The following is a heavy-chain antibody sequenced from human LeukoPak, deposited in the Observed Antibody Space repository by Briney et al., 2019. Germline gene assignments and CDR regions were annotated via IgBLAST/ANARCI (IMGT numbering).Heavy chain of an antibody. Sequence: ASVKVSCKASGYTFTSYGISWVRQALGQGLEWMGWISAYNGNTNYAQKLQGRVTMTTDTSTSTAYMELRSLRSDDTAVYYCARDPYYDFWSGLGAFDIWGQGTMVTVSS. CDR2: ISAYNGNT. V-gene: IGHV1-18*01. D-gene: IGHD3-3*01. J-gene: IGHJ3*02. CDR1: GYTFTSYG. CDR3: ARDPYYDFWSGLGAFDI.